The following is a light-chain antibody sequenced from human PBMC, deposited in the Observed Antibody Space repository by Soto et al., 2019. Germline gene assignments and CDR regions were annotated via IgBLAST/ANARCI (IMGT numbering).Light chain of an antibody. Sequence: DIVMTQSPGSLAVSLGERATINCMSSQSVFYNSKNKNYLAWYQQKPGQSPKLLIYWASTRQSGVPDRFSGSGSGTDFTLTISSLQPEDVAVYYCQQYYDTLPVTFGGGTRVEIK. V-gene: IGKV4-1*01. J-gene: IGKJ4*01. CDR3: QQYYDTLPVT. CDR2: WAS. CDR1: QSVFYNSKNKNY.